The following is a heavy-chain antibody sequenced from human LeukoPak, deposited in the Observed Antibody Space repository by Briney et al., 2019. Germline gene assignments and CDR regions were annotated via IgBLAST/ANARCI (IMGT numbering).Heavy chain of an antibody. V-gene: IGHV3-66*01. CDR3: AREEYSSSWPYYFDY. CDR2: IYSGGST. Sequence: GGSLRLSCAASGFTLSSNYLSWVRPAPGEGLEWVSVIYSGGSTYYADSVKGRFTISRDNSKNTLYLQMNSLRAEDTAVYYCAREEYSSSWPYYFDYWGQGTLVTVSS. D-gene: IGHD6-13*01. J-gene: IGHJ4*02. CDR1: GFTLSSNY.